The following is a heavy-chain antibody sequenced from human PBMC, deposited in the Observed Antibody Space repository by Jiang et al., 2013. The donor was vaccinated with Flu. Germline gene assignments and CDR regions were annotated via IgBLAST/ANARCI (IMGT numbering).Heavy chain of an antibody. V-gene: IGHV3-48*03. J-gene: IGHJ2*01. D-gene: IGHD2/OR15-2a*01. CDR3: VRRQYRRFDL. Sequence: VQLLESGGGLVQPGGSLRLSCAASGFTFSSFEMNWVRQAPGKGLEWVSYISSSGSTIYYADSVKGRFTISRDNAKNSLYLQMNSLRAEDTAVYYCVRRQYRRFDLWGRGTLVTVSS. CDR2: ISSSGSTI. CDR1: GFTFSSFE.